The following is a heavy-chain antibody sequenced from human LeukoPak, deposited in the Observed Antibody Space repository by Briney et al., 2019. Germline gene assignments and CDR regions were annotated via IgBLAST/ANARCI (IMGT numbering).Heavy chain of an antibody. Sequence: SETLSLTCAVSGGSISSGGYSWSWIRQPPGKGLEWIGYIYHSGSTYYNPSLKSRVTISVDTSKNQFSLKLSSVTAADTAVYYCARRLRFSDYWGQGTLVTVSS. J-gene: IGHJ4*02. CDR2: IYHSGST. V-gene: IGHV4-30-2*01. CDR1: GGSISSGGYS. CDR3: ARRLRFSDY. D-gene: IGHD5-12*01.